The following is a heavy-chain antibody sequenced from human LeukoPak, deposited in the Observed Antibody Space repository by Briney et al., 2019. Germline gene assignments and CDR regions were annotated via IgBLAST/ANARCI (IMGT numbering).Heavy chain of an antibody. CDR2: IYYSGST. J-gene: IGHJ5*02. CDR1: GGSISSYF. CDR3: ARLQYCSGTSCYWFDP. D-gene: IGHD2-2*01. Sequence: SETLSLTCTVSGGSISSYFWSWIRQPPGKGLEWIGYIYYSGSTYYNPSLKSRVTISVDTSKNQFSLRLSSVTAADTAVYYCARLQYCSGTSCYWFDPWGQGTLVTVSS. V-gene: IGHV4-59*12.